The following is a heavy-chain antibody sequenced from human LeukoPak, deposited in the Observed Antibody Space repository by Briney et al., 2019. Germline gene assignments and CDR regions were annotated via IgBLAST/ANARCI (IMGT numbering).Heavy chain of an antibody. J-gene: IGHJ4*02. CDR3: AKDRVTGTRLKYYFDY. CDR2: ISGSGGST. CDR1: GFTFSSYA. V-gene: IGHV3-23*01. Sequence: GGSLRLSCAASGFTFSSYAVSWVRQAPGKGLEWVSSISGSGGSTYSADSVKGRFTISRDNSKNTLYLQMNSLRAEDTAVYYCAKDRVTGTRLKYYFDYWGQGTLVTVSS. D-gene: IGHD1-20*01.